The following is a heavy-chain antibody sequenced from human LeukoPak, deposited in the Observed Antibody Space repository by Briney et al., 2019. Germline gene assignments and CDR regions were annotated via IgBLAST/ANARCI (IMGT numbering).Heavy chain of an antibody. V-gene: IGHV4-34*01. Sequence: SETLSLTCAVYGGSFSGYYWTRIGQPPGKGLEWIGEINQSGSTNYKPSLKSRVTISVDTSKNQFSLMLSPVTAADTAVYYCARREFPLLGPYFFDYWGQGTLVTVSS. CDR1: GGSFSGYY. CDR2: INQSGST. D-gene: IGHD7-27*01. CDR3: ARREFPLLGPYFFDY. J-gene: IGHJ4*02.